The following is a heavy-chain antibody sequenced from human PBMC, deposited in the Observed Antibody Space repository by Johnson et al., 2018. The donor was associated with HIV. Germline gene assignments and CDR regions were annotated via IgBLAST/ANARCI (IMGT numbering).Heavy chain of an antibody. V-gene: IGHV3-9*01. J-gene: IGHJ3*02. CDR3: AKEYFDI. Sequence: VQLVESGGGLVQPGRSLRLTCAASGFTFEDYAMHWVRQVPGKGLEWVSGISWNSGSIDCADSVRGRFTISRDNAKKSLYLQMNSLRTEDTAVYYCAKEYFDIWGQGTMVTVSS. CDR2: ISWNSGSI. CDR1: GFTFEDYA.